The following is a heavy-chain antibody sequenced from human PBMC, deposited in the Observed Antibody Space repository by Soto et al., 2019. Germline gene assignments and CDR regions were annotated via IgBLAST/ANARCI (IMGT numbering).Heavy chain of an antibody. CDR2: ISYDGSNK. D-gene: IGHD2-2*02. V-gene: IGHV3-30*18. Sequence: GGSLRLSCAASGFTFSSYGMHWVRQAPGKGLEWVAVISYDGSNKYYADSVKGRFTISRDNSKNTLYLQMNSLRAEDTAMYYCAKDIGIRVVLVPAAIPQSAYYYGMDVWGQGTTVTVSS. CDR1: GFTFSSYG. J-gene: IGHJ6*02. CDR3: AKDIGIRVVLVPAAIPQSAYYYGMDV.